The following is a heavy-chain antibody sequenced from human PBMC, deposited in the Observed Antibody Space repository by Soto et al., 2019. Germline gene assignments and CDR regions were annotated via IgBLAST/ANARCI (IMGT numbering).Heavy chain of an antibody. CDR2: ISAYNGNT. D-gene: IGHD3-3*01. CDR1: GYTFTSYG. Sequence: QVQLVQSGAEVKKPGASVKVSCKASGYTFTSYGISWVRQAPGQGLEWMGWISAYNGNTNYAQKLQGRVTMTTDTSRSTAYMELRSLRSDDTAVYYCARFVTNGLPPITIFGVVIPHFDYWGQGTLVTVSS. V-gene: IGHV1-18*01. CDR3: ARFVTNGLPPITIFGVVIPHFDY. J-gene: IGHJ4*02.